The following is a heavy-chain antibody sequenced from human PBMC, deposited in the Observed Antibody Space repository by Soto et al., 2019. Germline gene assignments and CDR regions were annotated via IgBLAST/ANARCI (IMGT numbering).Heavy chain of an antibody. Sequence: SETLSLTCTVSGGSISNHYWSWIRQPPGKGLEWIAYIYYSGSTNYNPSLKSRVTISVDTSKNQFSLKLNSVTAADTAVYYCARDYVTVTGYYYGMDVWGQGTTVTVSS. CDR3: ARDYVTVTGYYYGMDV. D-gene: IGHD2-21*02. CDR1: GGSISNHY. CDR2: IYYSGST. V-gene: IGHV4-59*11. J-gene: IGHJ6*02.